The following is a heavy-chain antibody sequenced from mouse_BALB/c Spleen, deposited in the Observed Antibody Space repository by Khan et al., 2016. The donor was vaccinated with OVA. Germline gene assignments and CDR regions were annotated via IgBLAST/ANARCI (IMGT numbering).Heavy chain of an antibody. J-gene: IGHJ3*01. CDR2: ITYSGST. CDR1: GYSITSDYA. Sequence: VQLKESGPGLVKPSQSLSLTCTVSGYSITSDYAWNWIRQFPGNKLEWVGYITYSGSTSYTPSLKSRISITRDTSKNQFFLHLNSVATEDTATSYCTRGRAYWGQRTLVTVSA. V-gene: IGHV3-2*02. CDR3: TRGRAY. D-gene: IGHD3-3*01.